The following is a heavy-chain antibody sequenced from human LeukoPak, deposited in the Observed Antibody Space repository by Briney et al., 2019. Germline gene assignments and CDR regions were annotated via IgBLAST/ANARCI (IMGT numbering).Heavy chain of an antibody. V-gene: IGHV4-34*01. CDR3: ARARGPLIDY. J-gene: IGHJ4*02. CDR1: GGSFSGYY. CDR2: INHSGST. Sequence: SETLSLTRAVYGGSFSGYYWSWIRQPPGKGLEWIGEINHSGSTNYNPSLKSRVTISVDTSKNQFSLKLSSVTAADTAVYYCARARGPLIDYWGQGTLVTVSS.